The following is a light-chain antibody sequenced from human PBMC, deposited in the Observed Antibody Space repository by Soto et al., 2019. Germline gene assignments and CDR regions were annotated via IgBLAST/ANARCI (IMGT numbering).Light chain of an antibody. CDR2: EVS. Sequence: QSVLTQPASVSGSPGQSITISCTGTSSDVGGYNYVSWYQQHPGKAPKPMIYEVSKRPSGVSNRFSGSKSGDTASLTIPGLQPEDEADYYCSSYTSRSTVVFGGGTKLTVL. V-gene: IGLV2-14*01. J-gene: IGLJ2*01. CDR1: SSDVGGYNY. CDR3: SSYTSRSTVV.